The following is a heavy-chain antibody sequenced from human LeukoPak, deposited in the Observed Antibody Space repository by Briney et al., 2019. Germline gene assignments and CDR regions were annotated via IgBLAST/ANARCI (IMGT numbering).Heavy chain of an antibody. D-gene: IGHD3-3*01. CDR2: IKQDGSDK. V-gene: IGHV3-7*01. J-gene: IGHJ3*02. CDR3: ARDPGFSAFDI. Sequence: GGSLRLSCAASGFTFSSYWMSWVRQAPGKGLEWVANIKQDGSDKYYVDSVKGRFTISRDNAKNSLYLQMNSLRAEDTAVYYCARDPGFSAFDIWGQGTLISVSS. CDR1: GFTFSSYW.